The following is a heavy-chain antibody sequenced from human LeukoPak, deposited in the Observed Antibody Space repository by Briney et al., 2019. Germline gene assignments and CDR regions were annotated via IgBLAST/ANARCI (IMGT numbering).Heavy chain of an antibody. Sequence: GGSLRLSCAASGFTVSSNYMSWVRQAPGKGLEWVSVIYSGGSTYYADSVKGRFTISRDNSKNTLYLQMNSLRAEDTAVYYCAREGDGYNVGFDYWGQGTLVTVSS. CDR2: IYSGGST. D-gene: IGHD5-24*01. CDR1: GFTVSSNY. CDR3: AREGDGYNVGFDY. J-gene: IGHJ4*02. V-gene: IGHV3-53*01.